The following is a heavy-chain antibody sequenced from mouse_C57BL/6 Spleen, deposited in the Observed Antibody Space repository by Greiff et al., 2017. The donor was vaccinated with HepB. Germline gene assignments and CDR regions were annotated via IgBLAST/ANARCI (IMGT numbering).Heavy chain of an antibody. CDR3: ARHEEGAMDY. CDR1: GFTFRSYG. Sequence: EVHLVESGGDLVKPGGSLKLSCAASGFTFRSYGMSWVRQTPDKRLEWVATISSGGSYTYYPDSVKGRFTISRDNAMNTLYLQMSSLKSEDTAMYCCARHEEGAMDYWGQGTSVTVSS. CDR2: ISSGGSYT. J-gene: IGHJ4*01. V-gene: IGHV5-6*01.